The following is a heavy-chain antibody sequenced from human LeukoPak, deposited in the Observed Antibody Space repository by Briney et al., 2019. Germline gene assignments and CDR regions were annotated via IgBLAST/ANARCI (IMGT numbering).Heavy chain of an antibody. J-gene: IGHJ4*02. CDR1: GFTFSSYA. CDR3: ARSIKVGAPYFDY. V-gene: IGHV3-30-3*01. Sequence: GGSLRLSCAASGFTFSSYAMHWVRQAPGKGLEWVAVLSYDGSNKYYADSVKGRFTISRDNSKNTLYLQMNSLRAEDTAVYYCARSIKVGAPYFDYWGQGTLVTVSS. D-gene: IGHD1-26*01. CDR2: LSYDGSNK.